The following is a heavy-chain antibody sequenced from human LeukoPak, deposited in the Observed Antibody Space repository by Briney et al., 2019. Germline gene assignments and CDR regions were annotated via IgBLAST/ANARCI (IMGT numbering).Heavy chain of an antibody. D-gene: IGHD1-26*01. CDR1: GFTFSSYD. CDR3: AKGSGSYLSPLYYFDY. V-gene: IGHV3-23*01. Sequence: GGALRLSCAASGFTFSSYDMTWVRQAPGRGLEWVSSIRPSGDNTYYGDPVKGRFTISRDNSKNTLYLQMNSLRAEDTAVYYCAKGSGSYLSPLYYFDYWGQGTLVTVSS. J-gene: IGHJ4*02. CDR2: IRPSGDNT.